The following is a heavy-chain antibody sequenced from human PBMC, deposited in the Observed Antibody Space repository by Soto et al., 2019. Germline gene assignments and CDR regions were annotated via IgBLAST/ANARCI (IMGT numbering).Heavy chain of an antibody. CDR2: INAGNGNT. D-gene: IGHD2-8*01. CDR3: ARDRNDIVLIVYAGYYMDV. CDR1: GYTFTSYA. V-gene: IGHV1-3*01. Sequence: ASVKVSCKASGYTFTSYAMHWVRQAPGQRLEWMGWINAGNGNTKYSQKFQGRVTITRDTSASTAYMELSSLRSEDTAVYYCARDRNDIVLIVYAGYYMDVWGKGTTVTVSS. J-gene: IGHJ6*03.